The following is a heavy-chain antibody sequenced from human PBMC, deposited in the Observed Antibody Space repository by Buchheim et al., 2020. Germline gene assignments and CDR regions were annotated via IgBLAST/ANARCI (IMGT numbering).Heavy chain of an antibody. CDR3: AKDARYASGWSHES. Sequence: EVQLLESGGGLIQPGGSLRLSCAASGFTFSNYAMTWVRQPPGKGLEWVSGISGSGDGTNYADSVKGRFPISRDNSKNTLSLQLDSLRGEDTAVYYCAKDARYASGWSHESWGQGTL. CDR1: GFTFSNYA. CDR2: ISGSGDGT. D-gene: IGHD6-19*01. V-gene: IGHV3-23*01. J-gene: IGHJ1*01.